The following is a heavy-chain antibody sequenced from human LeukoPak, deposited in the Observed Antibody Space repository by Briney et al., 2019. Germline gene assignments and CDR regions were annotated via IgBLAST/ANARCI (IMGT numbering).Heavy chain of an antibody. CDR2: IYTSGST. Sequence: SETLSLTCAVYGGSFSGYYWSWIRQPAGKGLEWIGRIYTSGSTNYNPSLKSRVTMSVDTSKNQFSLKLSSVTAADTAVYYCARDGGPGLQQIDYWGQGTLVTVSS. V-gene: IGHV4-4*07. CDR3: ARDGGPGLQQIDY. J-gene: IGHJ4*02. CDR1: GGSFSGYY. D-gene: IGHD5-24*01.